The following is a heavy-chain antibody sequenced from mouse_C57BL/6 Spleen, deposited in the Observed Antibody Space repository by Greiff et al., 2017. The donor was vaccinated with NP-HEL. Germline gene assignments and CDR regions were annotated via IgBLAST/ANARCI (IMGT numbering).Heavy chain of an antibody. J-gene: IGHJ4*01. Sequence: EVKLVESGEGLVKPGGSLKLSCAASGFTFSSYAMSWVRQTPEKRLEWVAYISSGGDYIYYADTVKGRFTIARDNARNTLYLQMSSLKSEDTAMYYCTRGDYYGSSLYYAMDYWGQGTSVTVSS. CDR3: TRGDYYGSSLYYAMDY. CDR1: GFTFSSYA. D-gene: IGHD1-1*01. CDR2: ISSGGDYI. V-gene: IGHV5-9-1*02.